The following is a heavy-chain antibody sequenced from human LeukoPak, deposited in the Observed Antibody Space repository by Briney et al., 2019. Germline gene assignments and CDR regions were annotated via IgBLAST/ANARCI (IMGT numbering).Heavy chain of an antibody. J-gene: IGHJ6*02. CDR2: INHSGST. CDR1: GGSFSGYY. Sequence: SETLSLTCAVYGGSFSGYYWSWLRQPPGKGLEWIGEINHSGSTNYNPSLKSRVTISVDTSKNQFSLKLSSVTAADTAVYYCARGDYSSYYYYGMDVWGQGTTVTVSS. V-gene: IGHV4-34*01. CDR3: ARGDYSSYYYYGMDV. D-gene: IGHD4-11*01.